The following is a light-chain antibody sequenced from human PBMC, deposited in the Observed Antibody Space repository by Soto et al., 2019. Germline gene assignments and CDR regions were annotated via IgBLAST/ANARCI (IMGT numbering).Light chain of an antibody. CDR3: QQYYNWPPWT. J-gene: IGKJ1*01. Sequence: EVVLTQSPDTLSMSPGERATVSCRASQSVSGNLAWYQQRPGQAPRLLIYGTYTRATDVPARFSGSGSGTEFTLTISSLQSEDFAVYYCQQYYNWPPWTFGQGTKVEIK. CDR1: QSVSGN. V-gene: IGKV3-15*01. CDR2: GTY.